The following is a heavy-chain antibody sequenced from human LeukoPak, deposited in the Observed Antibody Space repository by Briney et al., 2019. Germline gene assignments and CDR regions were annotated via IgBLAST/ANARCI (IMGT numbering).Heavy chain of an antibody. V-gene: IGHV3-15*01. CDR1: GFTVTHYA. J-gene: IGHJ4*02. CDR2: IKSKTDGGTT. CDR3: TTGVVGATIPLDY. D-gene: IGHD1-26*01. Sequence: GGSLRLSCSASGFTVTHYAMHWVRQAPGKGLEWVGRIKSKTDGGTTDYAAPVKGRFTISRDDSKNTLYLQMNSLKTEDTAVYYCTTGVVGATIPLDYWGQGTLVTVSS.